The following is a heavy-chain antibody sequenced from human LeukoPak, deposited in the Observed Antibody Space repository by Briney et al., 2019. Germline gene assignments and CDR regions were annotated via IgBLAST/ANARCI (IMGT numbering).Heavy chain of an antibody. Sequence: SETLSLTCAVYGGSFSGYYWSWIRQPPGKGLEWIGEINHSGSTNYNPSLKSRVTISVDTSKNQFSLKLSSVTAADTAVYYCARVGVGRTYYYDSSGYYGTYYFDYWGQGTLVTVSS. J-gene: IGHJ4*02. CDR3: ARVGVGRTYYYDSSGYYGTYYFDY. V-gene: IGHV4-34*01. D-gene: IGHD3-22*01. CDR1: GGSFSGYY. CDR2: INHSGST.